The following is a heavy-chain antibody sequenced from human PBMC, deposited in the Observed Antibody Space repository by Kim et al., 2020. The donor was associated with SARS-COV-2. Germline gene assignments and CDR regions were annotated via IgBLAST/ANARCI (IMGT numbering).Heavy chain of an antibody. V-gene: IGHV4-34*01. CDR3: ARGEGATVTSQDLNFDY. Sequence: LKSRVTISVATAKNQFSLKLSAVTAADTAVYYCARGEGATVTSQDLNFDYWGQGTLVTVSS. J-gene: IGHJ4*02. D-gene: IGHD4-17*01.